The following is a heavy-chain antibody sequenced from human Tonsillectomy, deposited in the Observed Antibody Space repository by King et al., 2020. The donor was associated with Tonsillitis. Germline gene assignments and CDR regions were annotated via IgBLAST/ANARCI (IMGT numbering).Heavy chain of an antibody. V-gene: IGHV3-49*03. CDR3: TRGGIAVADYFDY. D-gene: IGHD6-19*01. J-gene: IGHJ4*02. CDR1: GFTCGDYA. Sequence: VQLVESGGGLVQPGRSLRLSCTASGFTCGDYAMSWFRQAPGKGLEWVGFIRSKAECGTTEYAASVKGRLTISRDDSKRIAYLQMNSLKTEDTAVYYCTRGGIAVADYFDYWGQGTLVTVSS. CDR2: IRSKAECGTT.